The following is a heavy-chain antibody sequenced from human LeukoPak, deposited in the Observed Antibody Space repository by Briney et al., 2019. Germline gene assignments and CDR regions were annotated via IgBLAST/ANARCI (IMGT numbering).Heavy chain of an antibody. J-gene: IGHJ6*04. V-gene: IGHV5-10-1*01. D-gene: IGHD3-10*01. CDR1: GYSFTSYW. CDR3: ARAVPGYGSGSYLDYYYGMDV. Sequence: GESLKISCKGSGYSFTSYWIGWVRQMPGKGLEWMGRIDPSDSYTNYSPSFQGHVTISADKSISTAYLQWSSLKASDTAMYYCARAVPGYGSGSYLDYYYGMDVWGKGTTVTVSS. CDR2: IDPSDSYT.